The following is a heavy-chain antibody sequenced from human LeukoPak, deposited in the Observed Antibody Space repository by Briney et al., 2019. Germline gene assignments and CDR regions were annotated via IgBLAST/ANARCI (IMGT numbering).Heavy chain of an antibody. CDR2: INAYLRQT. CDR3: ARDNVVVPASGDAFDI. D-gene: IGHD2-2*01. J-gene: IGHJ3*02. CDR1: GYKFINYG. Sequence: ASVKVSCKASGYKFINYGINGVRQAPGQGLEWMGWINAYLRQTTYVQKFQDRVTMTTDTSTSTAYMELSSLRSDDTAVYYCARDNVVVPASGDAFDIWGQGTMVTVSS. V-gene: IGHV1-18*01.